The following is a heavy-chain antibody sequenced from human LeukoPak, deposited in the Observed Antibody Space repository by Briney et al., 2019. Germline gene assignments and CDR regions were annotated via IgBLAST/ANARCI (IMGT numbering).Heavy chain of an antibody. CDR2: IKQDGGEK. CDR1: GFTFSSYW. V-gene: IGHV3-7*01. CDR3: ARGSRLGVVERDGFDI. J-gene: IGHJ3*02. Sequence: WGSLRLSCAASGFTFSSYWMSWVRQVPGKGLECVANIKQDGGEKYYVDSVKGRFTISRDNAKNSLYLQMNSLRAEDTAVYYCARGSRLGVVERDGFDIWGQGAMVTVSS. D-gene: IGHD3-3*01.